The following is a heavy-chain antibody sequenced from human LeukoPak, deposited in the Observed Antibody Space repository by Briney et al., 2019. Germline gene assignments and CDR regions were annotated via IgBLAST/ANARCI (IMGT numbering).Heavy chain of an antibody. J-gene: IGHJ3*02. Sequence: SETLSLTCTVSRGSIDNTNYYWAWIRQPPGKGLEWIGEINHSGSTNYNPSLKSRVTISVDTSKNQFSLKLSSVTAADTAVYYCARGDSSGYDAFDIWGQGTMVTVSS. CDR1: RGSIDNTNYY. V-gene: IGHV4-39*07. CDR2: INHSGST. D-gene: IGHD3-22*01. CDR3: ARGDSSGYDAFDI.